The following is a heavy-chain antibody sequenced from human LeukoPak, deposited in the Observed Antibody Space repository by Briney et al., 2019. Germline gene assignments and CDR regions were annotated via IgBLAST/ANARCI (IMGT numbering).Heavy chain of an antibody. J-gene: IGHJ4*02. D-gene: IGHD2-2*01. Sequence: PGGSLRLSCAASGFTSSSYSMNWVRQAPGKGLEWVSYISSSSSTIYYADSVKGRFTISRDNAKNSLYLQMNSLRAEDTAVYYCARDPRYCSSTSCQPDYWGQGTLVTVSS. CDR2: ISSSSSTI. CDR3: ARDPRYCSSTSCQPDY. V-gene: IGHV3-48*01. CDR1: GFTSSSYS.